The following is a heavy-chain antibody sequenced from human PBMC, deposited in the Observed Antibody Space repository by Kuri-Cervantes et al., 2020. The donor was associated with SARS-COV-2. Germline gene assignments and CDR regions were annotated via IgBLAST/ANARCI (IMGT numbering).Heavy chain of an antibody. CDR2: INPNSGGT. Sequence: ASVKVSCKASGYTFTGYYMHWVRQAPGQGLEWMGWINPNSGGTNYAQKFQGWVTMTRDTSISTAYMELSRLRSDDTAVYYCARDPGYSCSSVYYYYGMDVWGQGTTVTVSS. CDR1: GYTFTGYY. V-gene: IGHV1-2*04. CDR3: ARDPGYSCSSVYYYYGMDV. J-gene: IGHJ6*02. D-gene: IGHD6-6*01.